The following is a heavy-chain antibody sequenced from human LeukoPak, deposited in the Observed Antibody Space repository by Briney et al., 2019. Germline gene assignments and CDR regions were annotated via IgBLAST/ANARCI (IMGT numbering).Heavy chain of an antibody. CDR2: IKQDGSEK. V-gene: IGHV3-7*01. Sequence: PGGSLRLSCAASGFTFSSYWMSWVRQAPGKGLEWVANIKQDGSEKYYVDSVKGRFTISRDNAKNSLYLQMNSLRAEDTAVYYCATEEGIAVAGTPFDYWGQGTLVTVSS. J-gene: IGHJ4*02. D-gene: IGHD6-19*01. CDR1: GFTFSSYW. CDR3: ATEEGIAVAGTPFDY.